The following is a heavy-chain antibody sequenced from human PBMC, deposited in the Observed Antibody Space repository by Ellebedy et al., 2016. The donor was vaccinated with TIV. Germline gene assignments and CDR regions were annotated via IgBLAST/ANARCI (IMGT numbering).Heavy chain of an antibody. CDR3: ARVSVAANFDY. J-gene: IGHJ4*02. CDR1: GGSLSGSF. Sequence: SETLSLTCAVYGGSLSGSFWGWIRQLPGKGLEWIGEINHSGSTSYNPSLKSRVTIPVDTSKNQFSLKLSSVTAADTAVYYCARVSVAANFDYWGQGTLVTVP. CDR2: INHSGST. V-gene: IGHV4-34*01. D-gene: IGHD5-12*01.